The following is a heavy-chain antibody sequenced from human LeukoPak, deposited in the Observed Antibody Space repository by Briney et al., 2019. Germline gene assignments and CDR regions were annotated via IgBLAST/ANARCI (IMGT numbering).Heavy chain of an antibody. V-gene: IGHV1-18*01. Sequence: ASVKLSCKASGYTFTSYGFRWVRQAPRQGLEWMGWISAYNAPTSYAQNLQGRVTMTTDTSTRTAYMELRSLTSDDTAVYYCARDPSGDTSEFDYWGQGTLVTVSS. J-gene: IGHJ4*02. D-gene: IGHD3-22*01. CDR1: GYTFTSYG. CDR2: ISAYNAPT. CDR3: ARDPSGDTSEFDY.